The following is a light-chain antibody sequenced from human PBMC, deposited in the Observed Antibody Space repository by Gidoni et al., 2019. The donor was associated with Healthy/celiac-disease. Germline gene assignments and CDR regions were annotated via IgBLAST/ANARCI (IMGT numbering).Light chain of an antibody. CDR2: SAS. J-gene: IGKJ1*01. Sequence: DIQMTQFPSSLSASVGDRVTITGRASQSISTYLNWYQQKPVKAPKLLIYSASSLQSGVPSRFSGSGSGTDFTLTISSLQPEDFATFYCQQSYSTPSTFGQGTKVEIK. CDR1: QSISTY. CDR3: QQSYSTPST. V-gene: IGKV1-39*01.